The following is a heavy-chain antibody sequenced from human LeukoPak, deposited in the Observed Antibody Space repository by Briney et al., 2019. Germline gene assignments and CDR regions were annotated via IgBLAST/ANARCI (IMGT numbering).Heavy chain of an antibody. CDR3: ARGGPYYYGSRTYYPFDY. D-gene: IGHD3-10*01. J-gene: IGHJ4*02. CDR2: IKQDGSEK. V-gene: IGHV3-7*04. Sequence: GGSLRLSCAASGFTFSTYWMTWVRQAPGKGLEWVANIKQDGSEKYYVDSVKGRFTISRDNAKNSLYLQMNTLRAEDTAVYYCARGGPYYYGSRTYYPFDYWGQGTLVTVSS. CDR1: GFTFSTYW.